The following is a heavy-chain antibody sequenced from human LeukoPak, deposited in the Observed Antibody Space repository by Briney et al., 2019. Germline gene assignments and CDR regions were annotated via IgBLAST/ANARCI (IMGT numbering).Heavy chain of an antibody. CDR2: SYASGST. D-gene: IGHD6-13*01. CDR3: ARDFFYSSSWYGLDY. Sequence: SETLSLTCTVSGGSISSYYWSWIRQPAGKGLEWIGRSYASGSTNYNPSLKSRVTMSVDTSKNQFSLKLSSVTAADTAVYYCARDFFYSSSWYGLDYWGQGTLVTVSS. J-gene: IGHJ4*02. V-gene: IGHV4-4*07. CDR1: GGSISSYY.